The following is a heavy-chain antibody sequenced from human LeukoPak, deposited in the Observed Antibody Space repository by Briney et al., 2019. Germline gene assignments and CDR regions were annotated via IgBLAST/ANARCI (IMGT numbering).Heavy chain of an antibody. CDR2: IYYSGST. CDR1: GGSISSYY. D-gene: IGHD6-19*01. Sequence: SETLSLTCTVSGGSISSYYWSWIRQPPGKGLEWIGYIYYSGSTNYNPSLKSRVTISVDTSKNQFSLKLSSVTAADTAVYYCARSDEWLVGYFDYWGQGTLVTVSP. V-gene: IGHV4-59*01. CDR3: ARSDEWLVGYFDY. J-gene: IGHJ4*02.